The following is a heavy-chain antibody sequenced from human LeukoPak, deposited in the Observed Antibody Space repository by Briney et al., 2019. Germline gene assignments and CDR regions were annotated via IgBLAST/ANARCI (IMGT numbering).Heavy chain of an antibody. CDR2: ITGSGGNT. CDR1: GFTFSSYA. D-gene: IGHD3-3*01. V-gene: IGHV3-23*01. CDR3: AREKKTEWTTGAFDM. Sequence: GGSLRLSCAASGFTFSSYAMSWVRQAPGKGLECVSAITGSGGNTYYADSVQGRFTMSRDNSKNTVYLQMSSLRAEDTAVYYCAREKKTEWTTGAFDMWGQGTMVIVSS. J-gene: IGHJ3*02.